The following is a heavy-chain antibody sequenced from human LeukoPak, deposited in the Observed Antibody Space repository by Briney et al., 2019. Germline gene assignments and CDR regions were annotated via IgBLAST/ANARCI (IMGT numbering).Heavy chain of an antibody. CDR3: ARAERNAGVFDY. CDR2: ISYDGTNK. D-gene: IGHD3-3*01. Sequence: GESLRLSCVASGFTFSRYAMHWVRQAPGKGLEWVTFISYDGTNKYYADSVKGRFAISRDNSKNTLYLQMNSLRVEDTAVYYCARAERNAGVFDYWGQGTLVTVSS. J-gene: IGHJ4*02. CDR1: GFTFSRYA. V-gene: IGHV3-30*09.